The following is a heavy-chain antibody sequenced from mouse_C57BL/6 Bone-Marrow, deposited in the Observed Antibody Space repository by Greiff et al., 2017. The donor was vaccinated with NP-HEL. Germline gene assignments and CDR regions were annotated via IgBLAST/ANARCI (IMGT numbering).Heavy chain of an antibody. V-gene: IGHV1-19*01. J-gene: IGHJ3*01. Sequence: EVKLQESGPVLVKPGASVKMSCKASGSPFPASYLNWVKQSHGKSLGWIGVLNPYNGGPSSNQKLKGKATLTIDKSSSTAYMELNSLTSEDSAVYYCAREDYYGSSYSWFAYWGQGTLVTVSA. CDR3: AREDYYGSSYSWFAY. CDR1: GSPFPASY. D-gene: IGHD1-1*01. CDR2: LNPYNGGP.